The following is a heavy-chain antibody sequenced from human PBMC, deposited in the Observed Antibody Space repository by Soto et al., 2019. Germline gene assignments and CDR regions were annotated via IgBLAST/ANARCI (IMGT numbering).Heavy chain of an antibody. D-gene: IGHD2-21*01. V-gene: IGHV3-74*01. CDR3: ARQVIYGFAI. J-gene: IGHJ3*02. Sequence: GGSLRLSCAASGFTFSTYWMHWVRQAPGKGLVWVSRIHSDGSSTNYADSVKGRFTISRDNAKNTLYLQMNGLRAEDTAVYYCARQVIYGFAIWGQGTMVTVSS. CDR2: IHSDGSST. CDR1: GFTFSTYW.